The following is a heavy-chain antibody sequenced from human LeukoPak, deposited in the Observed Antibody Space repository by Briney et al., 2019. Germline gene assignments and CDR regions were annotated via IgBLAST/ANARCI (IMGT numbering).Heavy chain of an antibody. CDR1: GGSISDSY. J-gene: IGHJ4*02. CDR3: AREGNSDWYRPLDY. V-gene: IGHV4-4*07. Sequence: PSETLSLTCTVSGGSISDSYWSWLRQPAGKGLEWIGRIYSSGSTNYNSSLKSRVTMSVDTSKNQFSLKLSSVTAADTAVYYCAREGNSDWYRPLDYWGQGTLVTVSS. D-gene: IGHD6-19*01. CDR2: IYSSGST.